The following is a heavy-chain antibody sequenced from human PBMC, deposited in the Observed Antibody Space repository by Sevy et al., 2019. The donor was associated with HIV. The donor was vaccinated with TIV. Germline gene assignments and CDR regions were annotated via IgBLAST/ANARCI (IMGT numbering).Heavy chain of an antibody. CDR2: ISSSGSTI. D-gene: IGHD3-10*01. J-gene: IGHJ4*02. Sequence: GGSLRLSCAASGFTFSDYYMSWIRQAPGKGLEWGSYISSSGSTIYYADSVKGGFTIPRDNAKNSLYLQMTGLRAEDTAVYYCARDVSGSSLGFDYWGQGTLVTVSS. CDR3: ARDVSGSSLGFDY. CDR1: GFTFSDYY. V-gene: IGHV3-11*01.